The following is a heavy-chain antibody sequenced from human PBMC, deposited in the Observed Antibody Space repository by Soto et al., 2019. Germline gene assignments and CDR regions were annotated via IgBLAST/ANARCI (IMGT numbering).Heavy chain of an antibody. Sequence: GGSLRLSCAASGFTVSSNYMSWVRQAPGKGLEWVSVIYSGGSTYYADSVKGRFTISRDNSKNTLYLQMNSLRAEDTAVYYCARDLYDSPSYGMDVWGQGTTVTVSS. J-gene: IGHJ6*02. CDR2: IYSGGST. D-gene: IGHD3-22*01. V-gene: IGHV3-53*01. CDR1: GFTVSSNY. CDR3: ARDLYDSPSYGMDV.